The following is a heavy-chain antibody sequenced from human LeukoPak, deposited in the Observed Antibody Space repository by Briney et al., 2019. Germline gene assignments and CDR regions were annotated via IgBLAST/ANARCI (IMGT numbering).Heavy chain of an antibody. CDR3: TTRRPEYYGSGSYYNGDAFDI. J-gene: IGHJ3*02. V-gene: IGHV3-15*01. D-gene: IGHD3-10*01. Sequence: GGSLRLSCAASGFTFSNAWMSWVRQAPGKGREWVGRIKSKTDGGTTDYAAPVKGRFTISRDDSKNTLYLQMNSLKTEDTAVYYCTTRRPEYYGSGSYYNGDAFDIWGQGTMVTVSS. CDR2: IKSKTDGGTT. CDR1: GFTFSNAW.